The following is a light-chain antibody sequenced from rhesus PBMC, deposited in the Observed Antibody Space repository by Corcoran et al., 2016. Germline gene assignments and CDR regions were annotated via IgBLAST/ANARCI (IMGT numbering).Light chain of an antibody. CDR3: QHYYSTPLT. CDR2: EAS. CDR1: QGITTD. J-gene: IGKJ4*01. V-gene: IGKV1-25*01. Sequence: DIQMTQSPSSLSASVGDRVTITCRASQGITTDLAWYQQKPGETPKLLIYEASSLQSGIPSRFSGSGSGKDFTLTISSLQPEDFATYYCQHYYSTPLTFGGGTKVEIK.